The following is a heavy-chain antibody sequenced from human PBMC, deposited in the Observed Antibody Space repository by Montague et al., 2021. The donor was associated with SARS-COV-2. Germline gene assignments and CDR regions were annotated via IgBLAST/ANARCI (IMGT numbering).Heavy chain of an antibody. CDR3: ARVDRYWLPIPYNYYGMDD. CDR1: GGSFSGYY. J-gene: IGHJ6*02. D-gene: IGHD5-12*01. Sequence: SETLSLTCAVAGGSFSGYYWSWIRKPPGQGLEWIGQINHSGSTXXXQXXXXRVTISVDTSTNQFYLKLSSVTAADTAVYYCARVDRYWLPIPYNYYGMDDWGQGATVTVSS. CDR2: INHSGST. V-gene: IGHV4-34*01.